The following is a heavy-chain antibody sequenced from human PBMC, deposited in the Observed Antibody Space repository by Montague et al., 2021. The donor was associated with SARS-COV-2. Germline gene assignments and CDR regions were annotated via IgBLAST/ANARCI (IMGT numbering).Heavy chain of an antibody. D-gene: IGHD2-15*01. CDR3: ARLEAGDCSGGSCYSSWFDP. J-gene: IGHJ5*02. Sequence: SETLSLTCTVSGGSISSYYWSWIRQPPGKGLEWIGYIYYSGCTNYNPSLKSRVTISVDTSKNQFSLKLSSVTAADTAVYHCARLEAGDCSGGSCYSSWFDPWGQGTLVTVSS. CDR1: GGSISSYY. CDR2: IYYSGCT. V-gene: IGHV4-59*08.